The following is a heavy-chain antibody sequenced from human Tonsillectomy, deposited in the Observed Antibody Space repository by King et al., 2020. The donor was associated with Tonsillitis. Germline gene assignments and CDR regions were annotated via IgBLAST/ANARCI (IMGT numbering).Heavy chain of an antibody. D-gene: IGHD3-22*01. Sequence: TLKESGPTLVKPTQTLTLTCTFSGFSLSTSGVGVGWIRQPPGKALEWLALIYWDDDKRYSPSLKSRLTITKDTSKNQVVLTMTNMDPVDTATYYCAHTLYYYDSSGYPDDAFDIRGQGTMVTVSS. V-gene: IGHV2-5*02. CDR1: GFSLSTSGVG. J-gene: IGHJ3*02. CDR3: AHTLYYYDSSGYPDDAFDI. CDR2: IYWDDDK.